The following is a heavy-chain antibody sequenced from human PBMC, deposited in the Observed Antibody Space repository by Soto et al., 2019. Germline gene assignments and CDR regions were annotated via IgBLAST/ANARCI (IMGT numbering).Heavy chain of an antibody. CDR1: GFMFSGYG. Sequence: QVQLVESGGDVVQPGRSLRLSCAASGFMFSGYGMHWVRQAPGKGLEWVAGIWSGGDIEYHAESVRGRFNISTDNLKNTLYRQRKGLRAEETAIYFCARWGVSDAAGSLDVWGQGTTVTVSS. D-gene: IGHD3-10*01. CDR2: IWSGGDIE. CDR3: ARWGVSDAAGSLDV. J-gene: IGHJ6*01. V-gene: IGHV3-33*01.